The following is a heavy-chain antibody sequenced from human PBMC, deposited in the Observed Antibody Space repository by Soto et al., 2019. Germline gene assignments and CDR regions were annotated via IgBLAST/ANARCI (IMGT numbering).Heavy chain of an antibody. CDR2: FDPEDGET. CDR3: ATLSDYYDSSGYYYFDY. D-gene: IGHD3-22*01. V-gene: IGHV1-24*01. J-gene: IGHJ4*02. CDR1: GYTLTELS. Sequence: GASMKVSCKVSGYTLTELSMHWVRQAPGKGLEWMGGFDPEDGETIYAQKFQGRVTMTEDTSTDTAYMELSSLRSEDTAVYYCATLSDYYDSSGYYYFDYWGQGALVTVSS.